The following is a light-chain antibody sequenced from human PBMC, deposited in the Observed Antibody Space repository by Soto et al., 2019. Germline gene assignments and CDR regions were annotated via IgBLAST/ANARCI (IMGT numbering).Light chain of an antibody. V-gene: IGKV3-15*01. CDR1: QSIRST. CDR2: DAS. CDR3: RQYNNWPRT. J-gene: IGKJ1*01. Sequence: ETVMTQSPATLSVSPGERATLSCRASQSIRSTLAWFQQKPGQAPRLLIYDASKRATGIPARFSGSGSGTEFTLTISSLQSEDFAVYYCRQYNNWPRTFGQGTKVDIK.